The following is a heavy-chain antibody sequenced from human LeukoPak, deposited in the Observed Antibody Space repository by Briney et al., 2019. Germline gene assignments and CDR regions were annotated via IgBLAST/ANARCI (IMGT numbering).Heavy chain of an antibody. CDR3: ARGKSQYDYVWGSYRNPDRYFDY. D-gene: IGHD3-16*02. CDR2: INHNGST. J-gene: IGHJ4*02. CDR1: GGSFSGYY. Sequence: PSETLSLTCAVYGGSFSGYYWSWIRQPPGKGLEWIGEINHNGSTNYNPSLKSRVTISVDTSKNQFSLKLSSVTAADTAVYYCARGKSQYDYVWGSYRNPDRYFDYWGQGTLVTVSS. V-gene: IGHV4-34*01.